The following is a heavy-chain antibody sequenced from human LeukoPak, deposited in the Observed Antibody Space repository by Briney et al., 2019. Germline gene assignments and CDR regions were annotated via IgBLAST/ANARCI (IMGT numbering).Heavy chain of an antibody. CDR1: GGSISSSGYY. CDR3: ARRSLWFGELSLYYFDY. D-gene: IGHD3-10*01. CDR2: IYYSGST. Sequence: PSETLSLTCTVSGGSISSSGYYWGWIRQPPGKGLEWIGSIYYSGSTYYNPSLKSRVTISVDTSKNQFSLKLSSVTAADTAVYYCARRSLWFGELSLYYFDYRGQGTLVTVSS. V-gene: IGHV4-39*01. J-gene: IGHJ4*02.